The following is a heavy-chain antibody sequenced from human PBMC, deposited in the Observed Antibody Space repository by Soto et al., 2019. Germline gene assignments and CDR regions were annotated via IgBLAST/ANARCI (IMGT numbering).Heavy chain of an antibody. Sequence: SETLSLTCAVYGGSFSGYYWSWIRQPPGKGLEWIGEINHSGSTNYNPSLKSRVTISVDTSKNQFSLKLSSVTAADTAVYYCARSGKPVARGRIHYYYYMDVWGKGTTVTVSS. V-gene: IGHV4-34*01. CDR3: ARSGKPVARGRIHYYYYMDV. CDR2: INHSGST. D-gene: IGHD5-12*01. CDR1: GGSFSGYY. J-gene: IGHJ6*03.